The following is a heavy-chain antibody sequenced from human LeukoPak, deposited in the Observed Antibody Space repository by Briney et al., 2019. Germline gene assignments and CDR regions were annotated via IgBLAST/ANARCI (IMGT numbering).Heavy chain of an antibody. CDR1: GFTFSSYA. CDR3: ARYQLLSGSGSWFDP. Sequence: PGGSLRLSCAASGFTFSSYAMSWVRQAPGKGLEWVSAISGSGGSTYYADSVKGRFTISRDNSKNTLYLQMNSLRAEDAALYYCARYQLLSGSGSWFDPWGQGTLVTVSS. D-gene: IGHD2-2*01. CDR2: ISGSGGST. V-gene: IGHV3-23*01. J-gene: IGHJ5*02.